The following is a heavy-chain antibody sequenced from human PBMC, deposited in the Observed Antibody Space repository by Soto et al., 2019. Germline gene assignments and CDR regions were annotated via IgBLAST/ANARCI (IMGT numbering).Heavy chain of an antibody. CDR2: IRSKANSYAT. D-gene: IGHD3-10*02. V-gene: IGHV3-73*02. Sequence: EVQLVESGGGLVQPGGSLKLSCAASGFTFSVSAMHWVRQASGKGLEWVGRIRSKANSYATAYAASLKGRFTISGAETMDTAYLQMIDLKAEDTAVYHCTRPSDMFSVGRWVFDMWGQGTMVTVSS. J-gene: IGHJ3*02. CDR1: GFTFSVSA. CDR3: TRPSDMFSVGRWVFDM.